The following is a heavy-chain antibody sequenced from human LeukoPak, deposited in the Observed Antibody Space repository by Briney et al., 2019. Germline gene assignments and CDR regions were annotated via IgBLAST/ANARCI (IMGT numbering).Heavy chain of an antibody. V-gene: IGHV3-30*18. CDR1: GFTFDKYG. D-gene: IGHD1-1*01. J-gene: IGHJ4*02. Sequence: GGSLRLSCGASGFTFDKYGMHYVRQAPGKGLEWVAVILEDGRIKKYADSVKDRFTISRDNTNNTLYLQMHSLRVEDTGIYFCAKDRETTASGTFDYWGLGTLVTVSS. CDR3: AKDRETTASGTFDY. CDR2: ILEDGRIK.